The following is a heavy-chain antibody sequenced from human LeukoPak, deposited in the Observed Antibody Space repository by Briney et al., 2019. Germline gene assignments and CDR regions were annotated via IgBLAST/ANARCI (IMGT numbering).Heavy chain of an antibody. D-gene: IGHD6-6*01. Sequence: SETLSLTCAVYGGSFSGYYWSWIRQPPGKGLEWIGEINHSGSTNYNPSLESRVTISVDTSKNQFSLKLSSVTAADTAVYYCARGNLMRYSSSSHNRWFDPWGQGTLVTVSS. V-gene: IGHV4-34*01. CDR3: ARGNLMRYSSSSHNRWFDP. CDR1: GGSFSGYY. J-gene: IGHJ5*02. CDR2: INHSGST.